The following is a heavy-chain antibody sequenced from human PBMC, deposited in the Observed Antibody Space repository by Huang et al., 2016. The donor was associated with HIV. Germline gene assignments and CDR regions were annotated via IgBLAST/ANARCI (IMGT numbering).Heavy chain of an antibody. D-gene: IGHD3-10*01. V-gene: IGHV1-18*04. Sequence: QVHLVQSRGELKKPGASVRVSCKTSGYTFNNYGIGWVRQAPGQGREWMGWISADSGNPNYAQKFQVRLTLTTDTSTRTVYMDLRSLRSDDTAVYYCVTDTRAYYYGSGTNGMDVWGQGTTVIVSS. J-gene: IGHJ6*02. CDR1: GYTFNNYG. CDR3: VTDTRAYYYGSGTNGMDV. CDR2: ISADSGNP.